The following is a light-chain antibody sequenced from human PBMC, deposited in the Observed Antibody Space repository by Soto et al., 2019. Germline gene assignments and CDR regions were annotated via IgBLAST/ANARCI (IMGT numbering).Light chain of an antibody. CDR3: SSYTSSSTVV. J-gene: IGLJ2*01. Sequence: QSALTQPASVSGSPGQSITISCSGTTSDVGRYNLVSWYQHHPGKAPKLLIYEGSKRPSGVSNRFSGSKSGNTASLTISGLQAEDEADYYCSSYTSSSTVVFGGGTKLTVL. V-gene: IGLV2-14*02. CDR2: EGS. CDR1: TSDVGRYNL.